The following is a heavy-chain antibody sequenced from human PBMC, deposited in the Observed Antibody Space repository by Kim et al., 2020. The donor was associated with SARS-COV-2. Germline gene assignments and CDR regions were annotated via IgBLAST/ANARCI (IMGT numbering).Heavy chain of an antibody. D-gene: IGHD2-21*02. J-gene: IGHJ4*02. CDR3: ATLSYCGGDCYPGAFDY. Sequence: ASVKVSCKVSGYTLTELSMHWVRQAPGKGLEWMGGFDPEDGETIYAQKFQGRVTMTEDTSTDTAYMELSSLRSEDTAVYYCATLSYCGGDCYPGAFDYWGQGTLVTVSS. CDR1: GYTLTELS. V-gene: IGHV1-24*01. CDR2: FDPEDGET.